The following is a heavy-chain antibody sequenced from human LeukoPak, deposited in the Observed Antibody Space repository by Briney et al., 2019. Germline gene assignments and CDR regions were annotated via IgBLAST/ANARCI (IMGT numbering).Heavy chain of an antibody. CDR3: AKTTTGYSSGRYPGWPVDY. V-gene: IGHV3-23*01. Sequence: GGSLRLSCAASGFTFSSYAMYWVGQAPGKGLEWVSGIFGSGGSTHYADSVKGRFTISRDNSKNTVYLQMNSLRAEDTAVYYCAKTTTGYSSGRYPGWPVDYWGQGTLVTVSS. J-gene: IGHJ4*02. CDR1: GFTFSSYA. CDR2: IFGSGGST. D-gene: IGHD6-19*01.